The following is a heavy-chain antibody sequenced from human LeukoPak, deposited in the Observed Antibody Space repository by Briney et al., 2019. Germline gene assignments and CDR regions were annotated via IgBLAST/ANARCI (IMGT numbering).Heavy chain of an antibody. V-gene: IGHV3-30*02. CDR3: AKDQLSTVLRFLEWLGYMDV. D-gene: IGHD3-3*01. Sequence: GGSLRLSCAASGFTFSSYAMSWVRQAPGKGLEWVAFIRYDGSNKYYADSVKGRFTISRDNSKNTLYLQMNSLRAEDTAVYYCAKDQLSTVLRFLEWLGYMDVWGKGTTVTVSS. CDR2: IRYDGSNK. J-gene: IGHJ6*03. CDR1: GFTFSSYA.